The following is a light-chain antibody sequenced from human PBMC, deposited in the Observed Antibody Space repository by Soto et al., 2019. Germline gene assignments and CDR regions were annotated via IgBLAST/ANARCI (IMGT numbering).Light chain of an antibody. V-gene: IGKV3-20*01. CDR1: QSVSSSY. J-gene: IGKJ3*01. Sequence: EIVLTQSPGTLSLSPGERATLSCRASQSVSSSYLAWYQQKPGQAPRLLIYGASSRATGIPGRFSGSGSGTDFTLTISRLEPGDFAVYYCQQYGSSLLFTFGPGTKVDIQ. CDR3: QQYGSSLLFT. CDR2: GAS.